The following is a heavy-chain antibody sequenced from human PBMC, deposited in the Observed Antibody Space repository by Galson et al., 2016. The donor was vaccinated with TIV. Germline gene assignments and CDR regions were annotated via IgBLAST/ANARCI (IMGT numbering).Heavy chain of an antibody. V-gene: IGHV3-66*02. CDR2: MSSGGTL. CDR1: GFTFRTYT. CDR3: TRERRFCGNNCYLSYYYGMDV. D-gene: IGHD2-21*01. Sequence: SLRLSCAAFGFTFRTYTMNWVRQAPGKGLEWVAIMSSGGTLNYADFVRGRFTVSRDSSKNTLYLQMNSLRPDDTAVYYCTRERRFCGNNCYLSYYYGMDVWGQGTTVTVSS. J-gene: IGHJ6*02.